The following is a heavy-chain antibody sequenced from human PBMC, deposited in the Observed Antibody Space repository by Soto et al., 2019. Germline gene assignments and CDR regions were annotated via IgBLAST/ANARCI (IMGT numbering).Heavy chain of an antibody. Sequence: SETLSLTCAVYGGSFSGYYWSWIRQPPGKGLEWIGEINHSGSTNYNPSLKSRVTISVDTSKNQFSLKLSSVTAADTAVYYCARVGRAYSSSWYANFDYWGQGTLVTVSS. CDR2: INHSGST. CDR3: ARVGRAYSSSWYANFDY. V-gene: IGHV4-34*01. J-gene: IGHJ4*02. CDR1: GGSFSGYY. D-gene: IGHD6-13*01.